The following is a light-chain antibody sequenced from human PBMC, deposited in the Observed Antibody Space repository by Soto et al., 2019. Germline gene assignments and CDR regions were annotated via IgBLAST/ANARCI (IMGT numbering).Light chain of an antibody. CDR3: QQYYGSPWP. CDR1: QSVSSSY. Sequence: EIVLTQSPGTLSLSPGERATLSCRASQSVSSSYLAWYQQKPGQAPRLLIHGASSLATGIPDRFSGSASGTDFILNIRRLEPEDLAVYYCQQYYGSPWPFGQGTKVE. CDR2: GAS. V-gene: IGKV3-20*01. J-gene: IGKJ1*01.